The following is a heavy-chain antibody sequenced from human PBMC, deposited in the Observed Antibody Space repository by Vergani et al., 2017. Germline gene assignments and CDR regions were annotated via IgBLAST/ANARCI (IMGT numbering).Heavy chain of an antibody. CDR2: MYHSGST. D-gene: IGHD3-10*01. CDR3: KRVADFYGLGSRLLDL. J-gene: IGHJ5*02. Sequence: QVRLQESGPGLVKPSETLSLTCSVSGGSMSGYYWRWIRQPPGKDLEWFGYMYHSGSTNYNPSLETRVTISGDTSKNQFSLKLNSVTAADTAVYYGKRVADFYGLGSRLLDLWGQGILVTVSA. CDR1: GGSMSGYY. V-gene: IGHV4-59*01.